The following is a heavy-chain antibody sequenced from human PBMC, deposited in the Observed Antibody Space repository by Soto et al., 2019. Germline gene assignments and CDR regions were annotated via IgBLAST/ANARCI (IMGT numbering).Heavy chain of an antibody. Sequence: KPSETLSLTCTISGGSISPYYWIWIRQPPGKGLEWIGYIFYSGTTNYNPSLESRVTMSVDTSKKQFSLKVNSVTAADTAVYYCARGGEIATIFGGNYFDYWGQGILVTVSS. CDR1: GGSISPYY. CDR2: IFYSGTT. J-gene: IGHJ4*02. D-gene: IGHD3-10*02. CDR3: ARGGEIATIFGGNYFDY. V-gene: IGHV4-59*01.